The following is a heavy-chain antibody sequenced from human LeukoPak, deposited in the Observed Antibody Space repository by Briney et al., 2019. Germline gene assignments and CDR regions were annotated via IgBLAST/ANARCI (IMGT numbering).Heavy chain of an antibody. D-gene: IGHD3-10*01. Sequence: ASVKVSCKASGYTFNTYGITWVRQAPGQGLEWMGWINPNSGGTNYAQKLQGRVTMTRDTSTSTAYMELSRLRSDDTAVYYCARDAITMVRGVIRWFDPWGQGTLVTVSS. J-gene: IGHJ5*02. V-gene: IGHV1-2*02. CDR3: ARDAITMVRGVIRWFDP. CDR1: GYTFNTYG. CDR2: INPNSGGT.